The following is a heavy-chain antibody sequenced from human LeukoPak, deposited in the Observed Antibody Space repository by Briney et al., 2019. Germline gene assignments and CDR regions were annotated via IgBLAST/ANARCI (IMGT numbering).Heavy chain of an antibody. Sequence: GGSLRLSCAASRFTFSTYAMSWVRQPPGKGLEWVSAISGSGNSTFYANSVKGRFTISRDISKNTLYLQMNSLRAEDTAVYYCAKAPGTTVTRGFDYWGQGTLVTVSS. V-gene: IGHV3-23*01. J-gene: IGHJ4*02. CDR2: ISGSGNST. D-gene: IGHD4-17*01. CDR3: AKAPGTTVTRGFDY. CDR1: RFTFSTYA.